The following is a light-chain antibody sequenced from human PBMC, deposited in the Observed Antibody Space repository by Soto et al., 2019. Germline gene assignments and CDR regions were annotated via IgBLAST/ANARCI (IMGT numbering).Light chain of an antibody. CDR3: MSYTSDDVRYV. J-gene: IGLJ1*01. V-gene: IGLV2-14*01. CDR2: EVS. Sequence: QSALTQPASVSGTPGQSITISCTGSNSDVGIYDFVSWYQHHPGRAPKLIVSEVSHRPSGVSNRFSGSKSGNTASLTISGLQSEHEADYYCMSYTSDDVRYVFGTGTKLTVL. CDR1: NSDVGIYDF.